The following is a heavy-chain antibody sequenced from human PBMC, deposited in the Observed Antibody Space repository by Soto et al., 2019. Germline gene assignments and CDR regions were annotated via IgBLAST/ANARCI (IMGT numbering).Heavy chain of an antibody. V-gene: IGHV4-34*01. CDR3: ARQARKGSGSYLDY. D-gene: IGHD1-26*01. J-gene: IGHJ4*02. Sequence: SETLSLTCAVYGGSFSGYYWSWIRQPPGKGLEWIGEINHSGSTNYNPSLKSRVTISVDTSKNQFSLKLSSVTAADTAVYYCARQARKGSGSYLDYWGQGTLVTVSS. CDR2: INHSGST. CDR1: GGSFSGYY.